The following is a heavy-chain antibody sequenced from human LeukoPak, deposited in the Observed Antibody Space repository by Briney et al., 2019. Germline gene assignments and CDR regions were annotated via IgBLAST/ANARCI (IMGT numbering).Heavy chain of an antibody. CDR3: ASSKLVVVAAKNYYYGMDV. CDR1: GYTFTXYX. J-gene: IGHJ6*02. CDR2: XXXXGGST. D-gene: IGHD2-15*01. Sequence: ASVKVSCKASGYTFTXYXMHWVRQAPGQGLEWXXXXXXXGGSTSYXXXXXXXXXXXRXXSTSTVYMELSSLRSEDTAVYYCASSKLVVVAAKNYYYGMDVWGQGTTVTVSS. V-gene: IGHV1-46*01.